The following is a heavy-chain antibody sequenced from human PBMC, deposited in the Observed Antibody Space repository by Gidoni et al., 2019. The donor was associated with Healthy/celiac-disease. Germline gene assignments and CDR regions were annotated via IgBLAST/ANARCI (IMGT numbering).Heavy chain of an antibody. CDR1: GGSISSSNL. J-gene: IGHJ4*02. CDR2: IYHSGSP. CDR3: AREEGSIVGAIIDY. D-gene: IGHD1-26*01. Sequence: QVQLQESGPGLVKPSGTLSLTCAVSGGSISSSNLWSWVRQPPGKGLEWIGDIYHSGSPNYNPSRKSRVTISVEKSKNQFSLKLSSVTAADTAVYYCAREEGSIVGAIIDYWGQGTLVTVSS. V-gene: IGHV4-4*02.